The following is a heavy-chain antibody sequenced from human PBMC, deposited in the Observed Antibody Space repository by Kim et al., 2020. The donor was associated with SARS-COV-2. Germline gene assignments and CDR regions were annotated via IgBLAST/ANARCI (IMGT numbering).Heavy chain of an antibody. Sequence: SETLSLTCTVSGGSISSSSYYWGWIRQPPGKGLEWIGSIYYSGSTYYNPSLKSRVTISVDTSKNQFSLKLSSVTAADTAVYYCAGKVVTMIVVVSAFDIWGQGTMVTVSS. CDR2: IYYSGST. J-gene: IGHJ3*02. CDR3: AGKVVTMIVVVSAFDI. V-gene: IGHV4-39*01. D-gene: IGHD3-22*01. CDR1: GGSISSSSYY.